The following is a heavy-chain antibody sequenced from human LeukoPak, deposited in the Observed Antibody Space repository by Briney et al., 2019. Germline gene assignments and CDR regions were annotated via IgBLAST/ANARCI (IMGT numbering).Heavy chain of an antibody. Sequence: SETLSLTCTVSGGSISSHYWSWIRQPPGKGLEWIGYIDYSGNTNYNPSLKSRVTISVDTSKNQFSLKLRSVTAADTAVYYCARDRFNSSSLTNSYCMDVWGKGTTVTVSS. CDR2: IDYSGNT. CDR3: ARDRFNSSSLTNSYCMDV. CDR1: GGSISSHY. J-gene: IGHJ6*03. V-gene: IGHV4-59*11. D-gene: IGHD6-6*01.